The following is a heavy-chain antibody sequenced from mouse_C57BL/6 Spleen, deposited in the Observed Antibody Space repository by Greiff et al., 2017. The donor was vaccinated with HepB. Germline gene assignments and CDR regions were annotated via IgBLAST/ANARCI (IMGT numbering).Heavy chain of an antibody. V-gene: IGHV3-6*01. Sequence: ESGPGLVKPSQSLSLTCSVTGYSITSGYYWNWIRQFPGNKLEWMGYISYDGSNNYNPSLKNRISITRDTSKNQFFLKLNSVTTEDTATYYCARRGYYGSSSYYFDYWGQGTTLTVSS. D-gene: IGHD1-1*01. CDR1: GYSITSGYY. CDR2: ISYDGSN. CDR3: ARRGYYGSSSYYFDY. J-gene: IGHJ2*01.